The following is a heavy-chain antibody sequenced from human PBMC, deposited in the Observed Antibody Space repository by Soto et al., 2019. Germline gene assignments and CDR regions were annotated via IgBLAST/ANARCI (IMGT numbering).Heavy chain of an antibody. D-gene: IGHD3-22*01. CDR2: IYHSGST. V-gene: IGHV4-59*01. Sequence: PSETLSLTCTVSGGSISSYYWNWIRQPPGRGLEWIGYIYHSGSTSYNPSLKGRVTISVDMSKSQVSLKVSSVTAADTAVYYCARGLSYYDTTGYYSEPLDFWGPGTLVTVSS. CDR1: GGSISSYY. J-gene: IGHJ4*02. CDR3: ARGLSYYDTTGYYSEPLDF.